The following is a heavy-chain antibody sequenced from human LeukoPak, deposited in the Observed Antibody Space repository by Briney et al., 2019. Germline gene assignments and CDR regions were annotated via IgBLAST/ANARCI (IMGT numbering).Heavy chain of an antibody. D-gene: IGHD5-12*01. CDR1: GFTFSSYG. J-gene: IGHJ4*02. CDR3: TTSFRRYSTVDY. CDR2: IWYDGSNK. Sequence: PGRSLRLSCAASGFTFSSYGMHWVRQAPGKGLEWVAVIWYDGSNKYYADSVKGRFTISRDNSKNTLYLQMNSLRAEDTAVYYRTTSFRRYSTVDYWGQGTLVTVST. V-gene: IGHV3-33*01.